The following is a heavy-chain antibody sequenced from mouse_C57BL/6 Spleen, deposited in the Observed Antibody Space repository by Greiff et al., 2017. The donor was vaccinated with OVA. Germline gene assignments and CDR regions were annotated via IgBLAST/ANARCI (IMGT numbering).Heavy chain of an antibody. CDR3: LITTVVYWYFDV. V-gene: IGHV1-82*01. Sequence: VQLQQSGPELVKPGASVKISCKASGYAFSSSWMNWVKQRPGKGLEWIGRIYPGDGDTNYNGKFKGKATLTADKSSSTAYMQLSSLTSEDSAVYFCLITTVVYWYFDVWGTGTTVTVSS. J-gene: IGHJ1*03. CDR2: IYPGDGDT. CDR1: GYAFSSSW. D-gene: IGHD1-1*01.